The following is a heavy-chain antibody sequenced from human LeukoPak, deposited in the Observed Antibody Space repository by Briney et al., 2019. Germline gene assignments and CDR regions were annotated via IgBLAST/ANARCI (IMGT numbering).Heavy chain of an antibody. CDR1: GGSISSYY. Sequence: KPSETLSLTCTVSGGSISSYYWSWIRQPPGKGLEWIGYIYYSGSTNYNPSLKSRVTISVDTSKNQFSLKLSSVTAADTAVYYCARLYYDSSGPDYWGQGTLVTVSS. CDR2: IYYSGST. V-gene: IGHV4-59*08. J-gene: IGHJ4*02. D-gene: IGHD3-22*01. CDR3: ARLYYDSSGPDY.